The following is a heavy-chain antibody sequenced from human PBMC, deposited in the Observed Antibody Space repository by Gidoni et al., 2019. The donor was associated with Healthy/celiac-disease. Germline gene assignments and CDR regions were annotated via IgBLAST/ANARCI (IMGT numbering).Heavy chain of an antibody. Sequence: EVQLVESGGGLVKPGGSLRLSCAASGFTFSSYSMNWVRQAPGKGLGWGSSMSSSSSYIYYADSVKGRFTISRDNAKNSLYLQMNSLRAEDTAVYYCARDEDSSSWYYFDYWGQGTLVTVSA. J-gene: IGHJ4*02. V-gene: IGHV3-21*01. D-gene: IGHD6-13*01. CDR2: MSSSSSYI. CDR1: GFTFSSYS. CDR3: ARDEDSSSWYYFDY.